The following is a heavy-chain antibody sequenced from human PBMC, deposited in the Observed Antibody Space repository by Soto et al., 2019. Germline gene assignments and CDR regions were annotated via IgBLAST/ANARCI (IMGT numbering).Heavy chain of an antibody. CDR3: AREFKYYHFWSGYSYYGMDV. D-gene: IGHD3-3*01. CDR1: GFTFSSYG. Sequence: GGSLRLSCAASGFTFSSYGMHWVRQAPGKGLEWVAVIWYDGSNKYYADSVKGRFTISRDNSKNTLYLQMNSLRAEDTAVYYCAREFKYYHFWSGYSYYGMDVWGQGTTLTVSS. CDR2: IWYDGSNK. V-gene: IGHV3-33*01. J-gene: IGHJ6*02.